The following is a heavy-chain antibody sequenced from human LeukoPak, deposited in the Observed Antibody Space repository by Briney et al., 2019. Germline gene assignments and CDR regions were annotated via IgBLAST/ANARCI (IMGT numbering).Heavy chain of an antibody. Sequence: GGSLRLSCAASGFTFSGHWMTWVRQAPGKGLEWVATIHQDGIDKYYVDSVKGRFTISRDNAKNSLYLQMNSLRAEDTAVYYCARAYSETYGLGYYYMDVWGKGTTVTISS. J-gene: IGHJ6*03. CDR3: ARAYSETYGLGYYYMDV. D-gene: IGHD1-26*01. V-gene: IGHV3-7*01. CDR1: GFTFSGHW. CDR2: IHQDGIDK.